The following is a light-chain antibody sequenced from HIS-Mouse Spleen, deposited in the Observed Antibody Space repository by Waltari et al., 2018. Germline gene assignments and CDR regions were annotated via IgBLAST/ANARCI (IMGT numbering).Light chain of an antibody. CDR1: TSDVGVYNY. J-gene: IGLJ1*01. CDR2: DVS. Sequence: SALTQPRSVSGSPGQSVPIPCTGTTSDVGVYNYVSWYQQHLGKAPKLMIYDVSKRPSGVPDRFSGSKSGNTASLTISGLQAEDEADYYCCSYAGSYTYVFGTGTKVTVL. CDR3: CSYAGSYTYV. V-gene: IGLV2-11*01.